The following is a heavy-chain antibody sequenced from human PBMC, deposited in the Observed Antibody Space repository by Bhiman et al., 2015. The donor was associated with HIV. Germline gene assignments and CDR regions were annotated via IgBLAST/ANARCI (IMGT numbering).Heavy chain of an antibody. V-gene: IGHV3-21*02. D-gene: IGHD6-13*01. CDR1: GFTFSNFG. CDR3: AREFTGYSSSNFDY. Sequence: VQLVESGGGVVQPGRSLRLSCAASGFTFSNFGMHWVRQAPGKGLEWVSSISSSSSYIYYADSVKGRFTISRDNAKNSLYLQVNSLRAEDTAVYYCAREFTGYSSSNFDYWGQGTLVTVSS. CDR2: ISSSSSYI. J-gene: IGHJ4*02.